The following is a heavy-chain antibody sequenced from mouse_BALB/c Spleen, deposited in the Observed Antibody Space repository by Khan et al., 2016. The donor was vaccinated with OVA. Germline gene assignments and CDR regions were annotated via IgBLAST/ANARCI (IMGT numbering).Heavy chain of an antibody. Sequence: EVELVESGGGLVKPGGSLKLSCAASGFTFSNYGVSWVRQTPEKRLEWVAYISSGDTTYYPDSVKGRFTISRDNARNILYLQLSSRRSEDTAMYYCARNYWFAYWGQGTLVTVSA. J-gene: IGHJ3*01. V-gene: IGHV5-6-5*01. CDR2: ISSGDTT. CDR1: GFTFSNYG. D-gene: IGHD1-3*01. CDR3: ARNYWFAY.